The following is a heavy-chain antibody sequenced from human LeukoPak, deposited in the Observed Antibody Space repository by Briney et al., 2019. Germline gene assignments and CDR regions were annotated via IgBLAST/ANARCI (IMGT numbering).Heavy chain of an antibody. CDR2: ISSNGGST. CDR3: VKGYYDSSGYFLRYFGLVY. CDR1: GFTFSSYA. Sequence: PGGSLRLSCSASGFTFSSYAMHWVRQAPGKGLEYVSAISSNGGSTYYADSVKGRFTISRDNSKNTLYLQMSSLRAEDTAVYYCVKGYYDSSGYFLRYFGLVYWGQGTLVTVSS. V-gene: IGHV3-64D*06. D-gene: IGHD3-22*01. J-gene: IGHJ4*02.